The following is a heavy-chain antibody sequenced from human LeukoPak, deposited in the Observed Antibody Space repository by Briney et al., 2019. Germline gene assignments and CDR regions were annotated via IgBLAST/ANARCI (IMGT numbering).Heavy chain of an antibody. V-gene: IGHV1-2*02. D-gene: IGHD7-27*01. CDR1: GYTFTAYY. CDR3: VRDHNSENWGSLGK. Sequence: ASVKVSCKASGYTFTAYYIHWVRQAPGQGLEWMGWISPYNGGTNYAQKFQGRVTITQDRSSNTVYMDLNRLTSDDTALYYCVRDHNSENWGSLGKWGQGTLVTVSS. CDR2: ISPYNGGT. J-gene: IGHJ4*02.